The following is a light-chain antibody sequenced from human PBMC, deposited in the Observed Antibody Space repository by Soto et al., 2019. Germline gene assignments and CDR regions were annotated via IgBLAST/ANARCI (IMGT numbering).Light chain of an antibody. V-gene: IGKV3-15*01. CDR3: HQYNDWPRFT. CDR1: QSVGTD. CDR2: GAS. Sequence: EIVMSQSPATLSVSPGGRATLSCRASQSVGTDLAWYQQKPGQAPRRLIYGASTRATGIPARFSGSGSGTEFTLTINSLQSEDLAVYYCHQYNDWPRFTFGPGTKVEIK. J-gene: IGKJ3*01.